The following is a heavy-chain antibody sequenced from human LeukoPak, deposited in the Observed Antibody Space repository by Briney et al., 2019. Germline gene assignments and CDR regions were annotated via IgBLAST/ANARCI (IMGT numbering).Heavy chain of an antibody. CDR2: XXXSGST. D-gene: IGHD2-8*01. V-gene: IGHV4-34*01. CDR1: GVSFSGYY. Sequence: SETLSLTCAVYGVSFSGYYWSWIRQPPGKXXXXXXXXXXSGSTNYNPSLKSRVTISVDTSKNQFSLKLSSVTAADTAVYYCARADIVLMVSASETYYFDYWGQGTLVTVSS. CDR3: ARADIVLMVSASETYYFDY. J-gene: IGHJ4*02.